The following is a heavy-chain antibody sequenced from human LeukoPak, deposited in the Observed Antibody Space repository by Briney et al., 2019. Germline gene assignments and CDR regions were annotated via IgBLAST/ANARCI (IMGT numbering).Heavy chain of an antibody. D-gene: IGHD3-10*01. J-gene: IGHJ4*02. CDR3: AKGSGSGSYTPYYFDY. CDR1: GLTFSSYA. Sequence: GGSLRLSCAASGLTFSSYAMSWVRQAPGKGLEWVSAISGSGGSTYYADSVKGRFTISRDNSKNALYLQMNSLRAEDTAVYYCAKGSGSGSYTPYYFDYWGQGTLVTVSS. CDR2: ISGSGGST. V-gene: IGHV3-23*01.